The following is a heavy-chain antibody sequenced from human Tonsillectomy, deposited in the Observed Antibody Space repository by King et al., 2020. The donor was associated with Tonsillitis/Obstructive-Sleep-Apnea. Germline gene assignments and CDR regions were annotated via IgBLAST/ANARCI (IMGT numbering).Heavy chain of an antibody. Sequence: QLVQSGAEVKKPGSSVKVSCKASGGSFYIYAITWVRQAPGQGLEWMGGIIPMLGSPNYAQKFQGRVTITADESTSTAYMELSSLRSDDTAVYYCARDDERYCRRTSCYAGAGAFNIWGQGTVVTVS. V-gene: IGHV1-69*01. CDR2: IIPMLGSP. J-gene: IGHJ3*02. CDR1: GGSFYIYA. CDR3: ARDDERYCRRTSCYAGAGAFNI. D-gene: IGHD2-2*01.